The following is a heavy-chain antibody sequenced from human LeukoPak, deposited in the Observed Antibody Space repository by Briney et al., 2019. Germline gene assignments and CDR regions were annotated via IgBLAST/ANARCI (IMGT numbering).Heavy chain of an antibody. CDR1: GYTFTGYY. Sequence: ASVKVSCKASGYTFTGYYMHWVRQAPGQGLEWMGWINPYSGDTNYAQKFQGGVTMTRDTSISTAYMELSRLRSDDTAVYYCARDLWFGELSASMDYYYYMDVWGKGTTVTVSS. D-gene: IGHD3-10*01. CDR3: ARDLWFGELSASMDYYYYMDV. CDR2: INPYSGDT. J-gene: IGHJ6*03. V-gene: IGHV1-2*02.